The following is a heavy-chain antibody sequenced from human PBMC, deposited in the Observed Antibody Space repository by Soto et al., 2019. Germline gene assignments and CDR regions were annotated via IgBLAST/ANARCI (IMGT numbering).Heavy chain of an antibody. V-gene: IGHV4-30-4*01. CDR1: GDSISTVDYF. J-gene: IGHJ5*01. D-gene: IGHD2-15*01. CDR2: IYNSTTT. Sequence: PSETLSLTCSVSGDSISTVDYFWAWIRQPPGQALEYIGYIYNSTTTYYNPSFESRVAISLDTSKSQFSLKVTSVTAADTAVYFCARGRYCLAGRCLPNWFDSWGQGTLVTVSS. CDR3: ARGRYCLAGRCLPNWFDS.